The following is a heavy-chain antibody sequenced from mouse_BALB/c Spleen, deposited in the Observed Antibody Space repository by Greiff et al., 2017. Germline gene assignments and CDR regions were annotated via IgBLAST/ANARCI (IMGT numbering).Heavy chain of an antibody. J-gene: IGHJ4*01. Sequence: VQLVESGAELVRPGVSVKISCKGSGYTFTDYAMHWVKQSHAKSLEWIGVISTYYGDASYNQKFKGKATMTVDKSSSTAYMELARLTSEDSAIYYCARAYYGKDYYAMDYWGQGTSVTVSS. D-gene: IGHD2-10*01. V-gene: IGHV1S137*01. CDR1: GYTFTDYA. CDR3: ARAYYGKDYYAMDY. CDR2: ISTYYGDA.